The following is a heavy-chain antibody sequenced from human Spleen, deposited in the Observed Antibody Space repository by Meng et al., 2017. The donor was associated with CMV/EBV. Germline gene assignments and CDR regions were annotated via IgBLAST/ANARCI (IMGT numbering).Heavy chain of an antibody. Sequence: CKTSGYTFTNYGISWVRQAPGQGLEWMGWISAYNGNTKYAQHLQGRVTMTTDTSTTTAYMELRSLRSDDTAVYFCARERFSSSGDYWGQGTLVTVSS. V-gene: IGHV1-18*01. CDR2: ISAYNGNT. CDR3: ARERFSSSGDY. J-gene: IGHJ4*02. D-gene: IGHD6-13*01. CDR1: GYTFTNYG.